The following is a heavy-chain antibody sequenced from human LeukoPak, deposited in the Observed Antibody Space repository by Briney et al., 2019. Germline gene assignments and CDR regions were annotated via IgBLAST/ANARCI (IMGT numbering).Heavy chain of an antibody. CDR3: ARVLRPGSYLISPAY. J-gene: IGHJ4*02. CDR2: ISYDGSNK. D-gene: IGHD1-26*01. CDR1: GFTFSSYA. V-gene: IGHV3-30-3*01. Sequence: GGSLRLSCAASGFTFSSYAMHWVRQAPGKGLEWVAVISYDGSNKYYADSVKGRFTISRDNSKNTLYLQMNSLRAEDTAVYYCARVLRPGSYLISPAYWGQGTLVTVSS.